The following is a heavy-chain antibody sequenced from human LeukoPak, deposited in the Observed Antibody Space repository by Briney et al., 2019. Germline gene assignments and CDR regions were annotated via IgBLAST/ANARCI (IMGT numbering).Heavy chain of an antibody. J-gene: IGHJ4*02. CDR1: GGSISSYY. V-gene: IGHV4-59*01. Sequence: KASETLSLTCTVSGGSISSYYWSWIRQPPGKGLEWIGYIYYSGSTNYNPSLKSRVTISVDTSRNQFSLKLSSMTAADTAVYYCARGGVAARPADYWGQGTLVTVSS. CDR3: ARGGVAARPADY. CDR2: IYYSGST. D-gene: IGHD6-6*01.